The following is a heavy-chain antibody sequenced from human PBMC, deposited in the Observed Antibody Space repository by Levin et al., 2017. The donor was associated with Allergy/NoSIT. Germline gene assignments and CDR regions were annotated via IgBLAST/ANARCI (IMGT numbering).Heavy chain of an antibody. D-gene: IGHD2-2*01. CDR2: ISSSSSTI. CDR1: GFNFSSYS. J-gene: IGHJ4*02. V-gene: IGHV3-48*01. CDR3: ARRYCSSTSCYADY. Sequence: GGSLRLSCAASGFNFSSYSMNWVRQAPGKGLEWVSYISSSSSTIYYADSVKGRFTISRDNAKNSLYLQMNSLRAEDTAGYYCARRYCSSTSCYADYWGEGTLVTVSS.